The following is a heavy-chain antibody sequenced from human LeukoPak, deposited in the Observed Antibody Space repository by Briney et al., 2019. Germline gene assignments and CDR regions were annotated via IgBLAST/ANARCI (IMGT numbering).Heavy chain of an antibody. V-gene: IGHV3-74*01. CDR2: INSDGSST. J-gene: IGHJ5*01. Sequence: GGSLRLSCAASGFTFSSYWMHWVRHAPGKGLVWVSRINSDGSSTSYADSVKGRFTISRDNAKNTLYLQMNSLRAEDTAVYYCASARYDFPNWFDSWGQGTLVTVSS. CDR1: GFTFSSYW. D-gene: IGHD3-3*01. CDR3: ASARYDFPNWFDS.